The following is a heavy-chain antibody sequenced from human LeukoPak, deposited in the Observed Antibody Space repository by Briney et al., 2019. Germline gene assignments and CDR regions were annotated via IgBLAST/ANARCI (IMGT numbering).Heavy chain of an antibody. CDR3: ARAGYCSSTSCYHGWIVGAFDI. CDR1: GFIFSNAW. V-gene: IGHV3-15*01. J-gene: IGHJ3*02. D-gene: IGHD2-2*01. Sequence: GGSLRLSCAASGFIFSNAWMSWVRQAPGKGLEWVGRIKTKTDGWTTDYAAPVKGRFTISRDDSKNTLYLQMNSLRAEDTAVYYCARAGYCSSTSCYHGWIVGAFDIWGQGTMVTVSS. CDR2: IKTKTDGWTT.